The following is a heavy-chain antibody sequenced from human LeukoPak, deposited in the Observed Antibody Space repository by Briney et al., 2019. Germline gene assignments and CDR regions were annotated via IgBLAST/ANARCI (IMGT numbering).Heavy chain of an antibody. V-gene: IGHV3-21*01. CDR2: ISSSSSYI. Sequence: GGSLRLSCAASGFTFSGYGMHWVRQAPGKGLEWVSSISSSSSYIYYADSVKGRFTISRDNAKNSLYLQMNSLRAEDTAVYYCARRGIDFSWFDPWGQGTLVTVSS. D-gene: IGHD3-3*01. CDR3: ARRGIDFSWFDP. J-gene: IGHJ5*02. CDR1: GFTFSGYG.